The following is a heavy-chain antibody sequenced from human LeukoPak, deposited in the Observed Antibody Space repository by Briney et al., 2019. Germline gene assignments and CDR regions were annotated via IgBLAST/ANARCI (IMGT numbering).Heavy chain of an antibody. CDR2: IYYSGST. Sequence: SETLSLTCTVSGGSISSYYWSWIRQPPGTGLEWIGYIYYSGSTNYNPSLKSRVTISVDTSKNQFSLKLSSVTAADTAVYYCARMGPYSSSWPYFDYWGQGTLVTVSS. D-gene: IGHD6-13*01. J-gene: IGHJ4*02. CDR3: ARMGPYSSSWPYFDY. CDR1: GGSISSYY. V-gene: IGHV4-59*01.